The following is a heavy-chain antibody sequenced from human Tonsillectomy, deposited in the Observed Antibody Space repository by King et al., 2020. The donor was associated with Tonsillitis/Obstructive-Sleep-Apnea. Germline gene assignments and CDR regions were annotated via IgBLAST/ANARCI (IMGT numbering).Heavy chain of an antibody. Sequence: VQLQESGPGLVKPSETLSLTCTVSSGSISSSYWSWIRQPPGKGLEWIGYIYYSGNTNYNPSHKSRVTISVDTSKYQVSLRLSSGTAADTAVYYCARGEVAQLGIHYYYMDVCGKGTPVTVSS. V-gene: IGHV4-59*01. J-gene: IGHJ6*03. CDR2: IYYSGNT. CDR3: ARGEVAQLGIHYYYMDV. CDR1: SGSISSSY. D-gene: IGHD7-27*01.